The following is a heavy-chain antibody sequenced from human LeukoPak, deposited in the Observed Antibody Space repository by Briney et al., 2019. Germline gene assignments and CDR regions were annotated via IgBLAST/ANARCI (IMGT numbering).Heavy chain of an antibody. CDR2: INHSGST. Sequence: SETLSLTCAVYGGSFSGYYWSWIRQPPGKGLEWIGEINHSGSTNYNPSLKSRVTISVDTSKNQFSLKLSSVTAADTAVYYCARGRSWFGDLWAAPWGQGTLVTVSS. CDR1: GGSFSGYY. D-gene: IGHD3-10*01. J-gene: IGHJ5*02. V-gene: IGHV4-34*01. CDR3: ARGRSWFGDLWAAP.